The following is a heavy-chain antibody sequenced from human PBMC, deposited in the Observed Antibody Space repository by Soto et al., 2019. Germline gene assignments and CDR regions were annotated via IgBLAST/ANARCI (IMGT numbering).Heavy chain of an antibody. CDR3: VRDWAYSFDY. CDR1: GFALNDYN. V-gene: IGHV3-48*01. Sequence: EVQLVESGGGLVQPGGSLRLSCAASGFALNDYNMKWVRQAPGKGLEWVSDISGSSSATYYADSVKGRFTISRDNAKNSLYLQMNNLRAEDTAIYYCVRDWAYSFDYWGQGTRVTVSS. CDR2: ISGSSSAT. D-gene: IGHD2-21*01. J-gene: IGHJ4*02.